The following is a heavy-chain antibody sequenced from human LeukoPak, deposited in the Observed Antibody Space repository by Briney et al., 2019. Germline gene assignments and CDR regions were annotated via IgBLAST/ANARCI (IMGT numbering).Heavy chain of an antibody. J-gene: IGHJ4*02. CDR3: ATESSLSN. V-gene: IGHV3-30*04. CDR1: GFNFGTYA. Sequence: GRSLRPSCVGSGFNFGTYAMDWVRQAPGKGLEWVGDISYDGGYASYAAAVRDRFTISRDNSRNTLFLQINSLRPEDAAVYYCATESSLSNWGQGTLVTVSS. CDR2: ISYDGGYA.